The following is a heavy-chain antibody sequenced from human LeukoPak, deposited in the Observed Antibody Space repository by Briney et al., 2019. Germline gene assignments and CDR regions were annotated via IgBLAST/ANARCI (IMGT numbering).Heavy chain of an antibody. CDR3: ARETIYCSSTSCSRDDY. V-gene: IGHV3-20*04. D-gene: IGHD2-2*01. CDR2: INWIGGST. J-gene: IGHJ4*02. CDR1: GFTFDDYG. Sequence: PGGSLRLSCAASGFTFDDYGMSWVRQAPGKGLEWVSGINWIGGSTGYADSVKGRFTISRDNAKNSLYLQMNSLRAEDTALYYCARETIYCSSTSCSRDDYWGQGTLLTVSS.